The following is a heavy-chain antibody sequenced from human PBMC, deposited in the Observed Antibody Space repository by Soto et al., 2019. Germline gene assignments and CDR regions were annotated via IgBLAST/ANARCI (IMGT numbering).Heavy chain of an antibody. CDR3: ARGGFSSSFFGY. CDR1: GFTFSSYG. Sequence: PGGSLRLSCAASGFTFSSYGMHWVRQAPGKGLERVAVIWYDGSNKYYADSVKGRFTISRDNSKNTLYLQMNSLRAEDTAVYYCARGGFSSSFFGYWGQGTLVTVSS. J-gene: IGHJ4*02. D-gene: IGHD6-13*01. V-gene: IGHV3-33*01. CDR2: IWYDGSNK.